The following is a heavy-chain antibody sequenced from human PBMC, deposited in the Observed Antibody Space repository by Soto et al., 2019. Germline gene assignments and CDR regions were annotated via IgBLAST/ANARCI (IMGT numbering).Heavy chain of an antibody. Sequence: SEPQSHSCTVSGGYIIIGGDYWIWIRQHPGKGLEWIGYIYYSGSTYYNPSLKSRVTISVDTSKNQFSLKLSSVTAADTAVYYRATRSDIYYYGMDVWGQGTTVTVSS. V-gene: IGHV4-31*03. CDR2: IYYSGST. J-gene: IGHJ6*02. CDR3: ATRSDIYYYGMDV. CDR1: GGYIIIGGDY.